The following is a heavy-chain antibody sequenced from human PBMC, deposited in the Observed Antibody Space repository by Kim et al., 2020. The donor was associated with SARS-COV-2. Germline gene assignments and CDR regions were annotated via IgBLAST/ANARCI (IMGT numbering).Heavy chain of an antibody. CDR2: IWYEGSNK. V-gene: IGHV3-33*01. J-gene: IGHJ6*03. CDR1: GFTFSSYG. Sequence: GGSLRLSCAASGFTFSSYGMHWVRQAPGKGLEWVAVIWYEGSNKYYADSVKGRFTFSRDNSKKTRYLQMNSLKPKATAVYYCWRDSMFTSGYYDPFYYY. D-gene: IGHD3-16*01. CDR3: WRDSMFTSGYYDPFYYY.